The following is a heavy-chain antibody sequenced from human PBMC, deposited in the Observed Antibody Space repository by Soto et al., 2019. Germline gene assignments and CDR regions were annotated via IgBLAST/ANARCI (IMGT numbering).Heavy chain of an antibody. J-gene: IGHJ2*01. D-gene: IGHD5-18*01. CDR2: ISYDGSNK. CDR3: ARDPLWGTAMLLWYYDL. V-gene: IGHV3-30-3*01. Sequence: ESGGGVVQPGRSLRLSCAASGFTFSSYAMHWVRQAPGKGLVWVAVISYDGSNKYYADSVKGRFTISRDNSKNTLYLQMNSLRAEDTAVYYCARDPLWGTAMLLWYYDLWGRGTLVTVSS. CDR1: GFTFSSYA.